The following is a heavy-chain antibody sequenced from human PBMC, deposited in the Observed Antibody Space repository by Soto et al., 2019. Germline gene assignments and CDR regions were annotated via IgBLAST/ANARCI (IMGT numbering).Heavy chain of an antibody. CDR2: IYYSGST. V-gene: IGHV4-59*01. J-gene: IGHJ4*02. CDR3: ARESSTENIIDY. CDR1: GGSISSYY. D-gene: IGHD1-20*01. Sequence: SETLSLTCTASGGSISSYYWSWIRQPPGKGLEWIGYIYYSGSTNYNPSLKSQVTISVDTSKNQFSLKLSSVTAADTAVYYCARESSTENIIDYWGQGTLVTVSS.